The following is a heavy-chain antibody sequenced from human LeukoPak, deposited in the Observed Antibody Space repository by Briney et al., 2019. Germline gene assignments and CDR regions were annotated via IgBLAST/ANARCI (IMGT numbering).Heavy chain of an antibody. V-gene: IGHV3-23*01. CDR1: GFTFTNYW. D-gene: IGHD6-19*01. CDR2: ITGSGGNT. J-gene: IGHJ4*02. CDR3: RGVSVSGASIFEY. Sequence: GALRLSCAASGFTFTNYWMSWVRQAPGKGLEWVSGITGSGGNTYYADSVKGRFTISRDNSRTTLYLQMNSLRAEDTAVYYCRGVSVSGASIFEYWGQGTLVTVSS.